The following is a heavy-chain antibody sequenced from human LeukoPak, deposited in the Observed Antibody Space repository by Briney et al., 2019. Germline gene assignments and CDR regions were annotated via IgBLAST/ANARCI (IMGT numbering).Heavy chain of an antibody. CDR2: IHNSGST. V-gene: IGHV4-59*01. J-gene: IGHJ4*02. CDR3: VGEGYGSTGYYLDS. D-gene: IGHD3-22*01. Sequence: PSETLSLTCTVSGGSISGYYWSWFRQPPGKGLEWFGWIHNSGSTENNPSLKSRVTMSIDTSKNQISLKLYSVTAADTAVYYCVGEGYGSTGYYLDSWGQGTLVTVSS. CDR1: GGSISGYY.